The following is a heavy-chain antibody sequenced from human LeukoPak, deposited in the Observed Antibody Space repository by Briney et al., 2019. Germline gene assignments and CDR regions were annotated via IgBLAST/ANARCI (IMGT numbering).Heavy chain of an antibody. CDR3: ARDEVITFRLFDH. D-gene: IGHD1-14*01. Sequence: GGSLRLSCAASGFTFSDSRMHWVRQAPGKGLEWVSVIWYDGSTEYYSDSVKGRFTISRDSSKNTLYLEMNSLRAEDTAVYYCARDEVITFRLFDHWGQGTLVTVSS. CDR2: IWYDGSTE. CDR1: GFTFSDSR. J-gene: IGHJ4*02. V-gene: IGHV3-33*01.